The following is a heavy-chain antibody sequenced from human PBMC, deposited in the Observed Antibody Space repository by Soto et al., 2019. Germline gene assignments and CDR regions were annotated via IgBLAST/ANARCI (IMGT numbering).Heavy chain of an antibody. CDR2: ISSSSSYI. Sequence: PGGSLRLSCAASGFTFSSYSMNWVRQAPGKGLEWVSSISSSSSYIYYADSVKGRFTISRDNAKNSLYLQMNSLRAEDTAVYYCARVPRHGQQLVRYYYYGMDVWGQGTTVTVSS. D-gene: IGHD6-13*01. V-gene: IGHV3-21*01. CDR1: GFTFSSYS. CDR3: ARVPRHGQQLVRYYYYGMDV. J-gene: IGHJ6*02.